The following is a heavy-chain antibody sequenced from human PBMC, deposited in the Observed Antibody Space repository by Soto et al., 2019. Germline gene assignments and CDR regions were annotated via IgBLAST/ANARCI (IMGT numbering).Heavy chain of an antibody. J-gene: IGHJ5*02. CDR2: IYYSGST. CDR3: ARAEGYYDFWSGYSRGFDP. Sequence: SETLSLTCTVSGGSISSSSYYWGWIRQPPGKGLEWIGSIYYSGSTYYNPSLKSRVTISVDTSKNQLSLKLSSVTAADTAVYYCARAEGYYDFWSGYSRGFDPRGQGTLVT. D-gene: IGHD3-3*01. V-gene: IGHV4-39*01. CDR1: GGSISSSSYY.